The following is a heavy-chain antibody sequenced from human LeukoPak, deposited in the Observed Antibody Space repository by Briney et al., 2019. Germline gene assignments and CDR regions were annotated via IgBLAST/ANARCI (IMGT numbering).Heavy chain of an antibody. CDR2: IIPIFGTA. Sequence: SVKVSCKASGGTFSSYAISWVRQAPGQGLEWMGRIIPIFGTANYAQKVQGRVTITTDESTSTAYMELSSLRSGDTAVYYCAREDSAARYYYYYYMDVWGKGTTVTVSS. J-gene: IGHJ6*03. CDR1: GGTFSSYA. CDR3: AREDSAARYYYYYYMDV. V-gene: IGHV1-69*05. D-gene: IGHD6-6*01.